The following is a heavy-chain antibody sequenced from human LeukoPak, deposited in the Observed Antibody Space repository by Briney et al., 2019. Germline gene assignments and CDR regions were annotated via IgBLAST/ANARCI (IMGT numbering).Heavy chain of an antibody. V-gene: IGHV3-11*05. J-gene: IGHJ4*02. Sequence: GGSLRLSCAASGFTFSDYYMSWIRQAPGKGLEWVSYISSSSSYTYYADSVKGRFTISRDNSKNTLYLQMNSLRAEDTAVYYCAKDRPDILTGSQFDYWGQGTLVTVSS. D-gene: IGHD3-9*01. CDR1: GFTFSDYY. CDR3: AKDRPDILTGSQFDY. CDR2: ISSSSSYT.